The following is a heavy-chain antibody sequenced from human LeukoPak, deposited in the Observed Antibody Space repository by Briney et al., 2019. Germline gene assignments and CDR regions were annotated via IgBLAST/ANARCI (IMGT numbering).Heavy chain of an antibody. CDR1: GGSFSGYY. Sequence: SETLSLTCAVYGGSFSGYYWSWIRQPPGKGLEWIGEINHSGSTNYNPSLKTRVTISVDTSKNQFSLKLSSVTAADTAVYYCARSRPYSVRHDYWGQGTLVTVSS. CDR2: INHSGST. D-gene: IGHD5/OR15-5a*01. J-gene: IGHJ4*02. CDR3: ARSRPYSVRHDY. V-gene: IGHV4-34*01.